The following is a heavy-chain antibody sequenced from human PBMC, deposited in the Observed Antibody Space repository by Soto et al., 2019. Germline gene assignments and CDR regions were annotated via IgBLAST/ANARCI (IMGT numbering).Heavy chain of an antibody. CDR2: INSDGSST. Sequence: EVQLVESGGGLLQPGGSLRLSCAVSGSTFSIDRMHWVRQAPGKGLVWVSHINSDGSSTNYADFVKGRFTIARDNAKNTVYLQMNSLRAEDTAVYYCARDRSYSLDVWGQGTTVTVSS. V-gene: IGHV3-74*01. CDR1: GSTFSIDR. CDR3: ARDRSYSLDV. J-gene: IGHJ6*02.